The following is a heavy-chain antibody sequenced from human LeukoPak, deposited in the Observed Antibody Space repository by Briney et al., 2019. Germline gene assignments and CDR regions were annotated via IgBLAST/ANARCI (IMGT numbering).Heavy chain of an antibody. CDR2: INPNSGGT. J-gene: IGHJ6*03. V-gene: IGHV1-2*02. Sequence: ASVKVSCKASGYTFTGYYMHWVRQAPGQGLGWRGWINPNSGGTNYAQKFQGRVTMTRDTSISTAYMELSRLRSDDTAVYYCARGTVVRGVPYYYYYMHVWGKGTTVPVSS. CDR3: ARGTVVRGVPYYYYYMHV. CDR1: GYTFTGYY. D-gene: IGHD3-10*01.